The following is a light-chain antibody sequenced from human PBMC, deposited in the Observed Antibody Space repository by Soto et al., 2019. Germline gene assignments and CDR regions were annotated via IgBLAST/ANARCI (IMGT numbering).Light chain of an antibody. CDR1: SSDVGGYNY. V-gene: IGLV2-14*01. CDR2: EVS. J-gene: IGLJ1*01. CDR3: TSYTSYSTLDV. Sequence: QSVLTQPASVSGSPGQSITISCTGTSSDVGGYNYVSWYQQHPDKAPKLMIYEVSNRPSGVSNRFSGSKSGHTASLTISGLQSEDEADYFCTSYTSYSTLDVFGTGTKSPS.